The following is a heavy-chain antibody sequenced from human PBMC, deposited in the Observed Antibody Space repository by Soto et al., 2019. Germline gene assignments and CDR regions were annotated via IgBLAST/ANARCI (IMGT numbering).Heavy chain of an antibody. J-gene: IGHJ4*02. V-gene: IGHV3-74*01. Sequence: GGSLRLSCAASGFTLSSRWMHWVRQAPGKGLVWVSRIKTDGTSTSYADSVKGRFTISRDSSKNTLYIQMDKLRVEDTAVYYCAAAIYGDWSFDYWGQGTLVTVSS. CDR3: AAAIYGDWSFDY. CDR2: IKTDGTST. CDR1: GFTLSSRW. D-gene: IGHD2-21*02.